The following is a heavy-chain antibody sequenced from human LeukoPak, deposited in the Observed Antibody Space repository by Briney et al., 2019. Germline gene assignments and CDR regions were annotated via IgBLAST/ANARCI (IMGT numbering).Heavy chain of an antibody. CDR2: FDAEDGKT. CDR1: GYSLTELS. CDR3: AAAPQTYYYDIGDYYSDY. D-gene: IGHD3-22*01. V-gene: IGHV1-24*01. Sequence: GASVKVSCKVSGYSLTELSIQWVRQAPGERLEWMGGFDAEDGKTIYAQKFQGRVTMTEDTSMDTAYMDLSSLRTEDTATYYCAAAPQTYYYDIGDYYSDYWGQGTLVTVSS. J-gene: IGHJ4*02.